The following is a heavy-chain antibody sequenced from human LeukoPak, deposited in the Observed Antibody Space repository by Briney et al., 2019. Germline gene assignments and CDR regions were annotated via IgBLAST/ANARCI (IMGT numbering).Heavy chain of an antibody. CDR2: ISSSGSTI. J-gene: IGHJ4*02. CDR1: GGSISIYY. Sequence: LSHTCTVSGGSISIYYWNWVRQAPGKGLEWVSYISSSGSTIYYADSVKGRFTISRDNAKNSLYLQMNSLRAEDTAVYYCARDPLDSSGSYFDYWGQGTLVTVSS. V-gene: IGHV3-48*03. D-gene: IGHD3-22*01. CDR3: ARDPLDSSGSYFDY.